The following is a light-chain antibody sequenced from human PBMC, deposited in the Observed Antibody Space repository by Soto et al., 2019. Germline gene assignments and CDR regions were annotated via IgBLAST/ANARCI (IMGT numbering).Light chain of an antibody. CDR3: QQRSNWPLT. Sequence: EIVLTQSLVTLSLSHGERATLSCRASQSVDSYLAWYQQKPGQAPRLLIYEASNRASGIPARFSGSGSGTDFTLTISSLEPEDFAVYYCQQRSNWPLTFGGGTKVDIK. V-gene: IGKV3-11*01. CDR1: QSVDSY. J-gene: IGKJ4*01. CDR2: EAS.